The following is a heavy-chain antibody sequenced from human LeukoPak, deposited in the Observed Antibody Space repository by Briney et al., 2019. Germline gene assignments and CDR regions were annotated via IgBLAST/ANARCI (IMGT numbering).Heavy chain of an antibody. CDR1: GGSVSSGSYY. Sequence: PSETLSLTCTVSGGSVSSGSYYWSWIRQPPGKGLEWIGYIYYSGSTNYNPSLKSRVTTSVDTSKNQFSLKLSSVTAADTAVYYCARVRLATTIVVVTNYGMDVWGQGTTVTVSS. J-gene: IGHJ6*02. D-gene: IGHD2-21*02. CDR2: IYYSGST. V-gene: IGHV4-61*01. CDR3: ARVRLATTIVVVTNYGMDV.